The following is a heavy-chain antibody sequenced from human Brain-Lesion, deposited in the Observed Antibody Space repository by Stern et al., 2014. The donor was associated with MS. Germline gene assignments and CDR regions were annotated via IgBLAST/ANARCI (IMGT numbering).Heavy chain of an antibody. CDR2: IYSSGST. V-gene: IGHV4-61*02. CDR1: GDSISSGSFY. J-gene: IGHJ4*02. Sequence: QVQLQESGPGLVKPSQTLSLTGIVSGDSISSGSFYWNWIRQPAGKGLEWIGRIYSSGSTNYNPYLKSRVTISGDTSKNQFPLKVISMTAADTAVYYCARETGGYTYGDTDFFDYWGQGALVTVSS. CDR3: ARETGGYTYGDTDFFDY. D-gene: IGHD5-18*01.